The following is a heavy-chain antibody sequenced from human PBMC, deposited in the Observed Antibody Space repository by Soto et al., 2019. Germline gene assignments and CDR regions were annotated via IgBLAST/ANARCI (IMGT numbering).Heavy chain of an antibody. J-gene: IGHJ5*02. V-gene: IGHV4-30-2*01. CDR1: GGSISSGGYS. D-gene: IGHD2-21*01. Sequence: SETLSLTCAVAGGSISSGGYSWIWIRQPPGKGLEWIGYIYHSGSTYCNPSLKSRVTISVDRSKNQFSLKLSSVTAADTAVYYCARLDSRMNWFDPCGQGTLVTVSS. CDR3: ARLDSRMNWFDP. CDR2: IYHSGST.